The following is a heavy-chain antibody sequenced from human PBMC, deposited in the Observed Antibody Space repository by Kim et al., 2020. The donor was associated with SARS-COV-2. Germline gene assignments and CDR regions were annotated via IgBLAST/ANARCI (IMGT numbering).Heavy chain of an antibody. CDR1: GFTFSDYY. J-gene: IGHJ6*02. CDR3: ARGWYSSSHYYYYYYGMDV. CDR2: ISSSGSTI. Sequence: GGSLRLSCAASGFTFSDYYMSWIRQAPGKGLEWVSYISSSGSTIYYADSVKGRFTISRDNAKNSLYLQMNSLRAEDTAVYYCARGWYSSSHYYYYYYGMDVWGQGTTVTVSS. D-gene: IGHD6-13*01. V-gene: IGHV3-11*01.